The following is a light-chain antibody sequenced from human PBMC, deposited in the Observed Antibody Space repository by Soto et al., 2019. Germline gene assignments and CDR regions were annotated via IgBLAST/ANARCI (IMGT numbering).Light chain of an antibody. CDR2: DTF. CDR3: QLRSDWPPTYT. J-gene: IGKJ2*01. V-gene: IGKV3-11*01. Sequence: EKVMTQSPATLSVSPGERATLSCRASQSVSSNLAWYQQKPGQAPRLLIYDTFTRATGIPARFSAKGAGTDFTLTISSLEPEDSAVYFCQLRSDWPPTYTFGQGTKLE. CDR1: QSVSSN.